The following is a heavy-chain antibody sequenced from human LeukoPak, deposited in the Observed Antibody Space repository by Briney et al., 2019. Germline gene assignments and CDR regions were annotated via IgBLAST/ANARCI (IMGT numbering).Heavy chain of an antibody. CDR2: ISRTGNI. CDR1: GGSISSRNW. J-gene: IGHJ4*02. Sequence: SETLSLTCAVSGGSISSRNWWGWVRQPPGKGLEWIGEISRTGNIDYDPSVRSRATISLDKSKSQFSLRLTSLTSADTAVYYCARGQGAADYWGQGILAIVSS. CDR3: ARGQGAADY. D-gene: IGHD1-26*01. V-gene: IGHV4-4*02.